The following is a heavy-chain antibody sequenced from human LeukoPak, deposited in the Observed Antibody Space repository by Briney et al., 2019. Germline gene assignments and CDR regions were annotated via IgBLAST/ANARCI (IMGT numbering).Heavy chain of an antibody. V-gene: IGHV4-38-2*02. D-gene: IGHD3-22*01. CDR2: IYYSGST. CDR3: TRGSIAYYYMDV. CDR1: GYSISSGYY. Sequence: SETLSLTCTVSGYSISSGYYWGWIRQPPGKGLEWIGNIYYSGSTNYNPSLKSRVTISVDTSKNQFSLKLSSVTAADTAVYYCTRGSIAYYYMDVWGKGTTVTISS. J-gene: IGHJ6*03.